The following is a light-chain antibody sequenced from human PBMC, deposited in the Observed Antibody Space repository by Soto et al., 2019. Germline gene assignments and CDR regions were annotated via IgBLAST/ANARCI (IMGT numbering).Light chain of an antibody. CDR3: QQSYSTPFT. V-gene: IGKV1-39*01. Sequence: QSPSSLSASVGDRVTITCRASRSISSYLNWYQQKPGKAPKLLIYAASSLQSGVPSRFSGSGSGTDFTLTISSLQPEDFATYYCQQSYSTPFTFGPGTKVDIK. J-gene: IGKJ3*01. CDR2: AAS. CDR1: RSISSY.